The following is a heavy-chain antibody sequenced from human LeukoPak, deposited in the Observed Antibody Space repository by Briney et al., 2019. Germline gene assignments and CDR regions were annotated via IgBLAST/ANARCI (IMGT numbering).Heavy chain of an antibody. V-gene: IGHV4-34*01. Sequence: SETLSLTCAVYGGSFSGYYWSWIRQPPGKGLEWIGEINHSGSTNYNPSLKSRVTISVDTSKNQFSLKLSSVTAADTAVYYCARELRYCGGGSCYGFGWFGPWGQGTLVTVSS. J-gene: IGHJ5*02. D-gene: IGHD2-15*01. CDR2: INHSGST. CDR3: ARELRYCGGGSCYGFGWFGP. CDR1: GGSFSGYY.